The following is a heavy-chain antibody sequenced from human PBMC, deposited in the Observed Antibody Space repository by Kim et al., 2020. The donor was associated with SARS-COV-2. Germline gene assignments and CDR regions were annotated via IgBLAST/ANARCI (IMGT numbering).Heavy chain of an antibody. D-gene: IGHD5-18*01. CDR1: GFTFSSYD. V-gene: IGHV3-23*01. J-gene: IGHJ6*02. Sequence: GGSLRLSCAASGFTFSSYDMSWVRQAPGKGLEWVSTISGGGGDTYHADAVRGRFTISRDQSKNTVNLQMNSLRADDTAVYYCAKSHGYTWYYGRDVWGQGTTVTVSS. CDR3: AKSHGYTWYYGRDV. CDR2: ISGGGGDT.